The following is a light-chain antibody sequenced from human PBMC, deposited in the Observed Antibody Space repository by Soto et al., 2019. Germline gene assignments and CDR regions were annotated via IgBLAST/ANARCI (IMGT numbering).Light chain of an antibody. Sequence: PGERATLSCRASQSVSSSSLAWYQQRRGQAPRLLIHDASSRATGIPDRFSGSGSGTDFTLTINRLEPEDFAVYYCQQYGGSPRTFGQGTKVEVK. V-gene: IGKV3-20*01. J-gene: IGKJ1*01. CDR1: QSVSSSS. CDR2: DAS. CDR3: QQYGGSPRT.